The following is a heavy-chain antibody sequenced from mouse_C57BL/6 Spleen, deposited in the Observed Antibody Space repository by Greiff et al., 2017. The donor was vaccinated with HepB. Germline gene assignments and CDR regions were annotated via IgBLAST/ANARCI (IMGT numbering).Heavy chain of an antibody. CDR3: ASPNYGSSFYAMDY. Sequence: EVKLVESGGDLVKPGGSLKLSCAASGFTFSSYGMSWVRQTPDKRLEWVATISSGGSYTYYPDSVKGRFTISRDNAKNTLYLQMSSLKSEDTAMYYCASPNYGSSFYAMDYWGQGTSVTVSS. CDR1: GFTFSSYG. J-gene: IGHJ4*01. CDR2: ISSGGSYT. D-gene: IGHD1-1*01. V-gene: IGHV5-6*01.